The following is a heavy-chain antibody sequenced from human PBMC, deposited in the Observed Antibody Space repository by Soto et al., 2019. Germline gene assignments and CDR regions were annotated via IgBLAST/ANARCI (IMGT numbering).Heavy chain of an antibody. CDR3: ARSGYSVAWGY. D-gene: IGHD5-18*01. Sequence: EVQLVESGGGLIPPGGYLRLSCAASGFLVNSAYMTWVRQAPGKGLEWLSMINSDGSTLYAESVKDRFTISRDKAKNRLDLQLNSLRAEDTAMYYCARSGYSVAWGYWGQGTLVIVTS. V-gene: IGHV3-53*01. CDR1: GFLVNSAY. CDR2: INSDGST. J-gene: IGHJ4*02.